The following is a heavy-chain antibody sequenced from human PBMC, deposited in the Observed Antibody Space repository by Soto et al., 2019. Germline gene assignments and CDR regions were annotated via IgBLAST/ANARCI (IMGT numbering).Heavy chain of an antibody. V-gene: IGHV4-34*01. J-gene: IGHJ6*02. Sequence: PSETLSLTCAVYGGSFSGYYWSWIRQPPGKGLEWVGEINHSGSTNYNPSLKSRVTMSVDTSKNQFSLKLNSVTAADSAVYYCARGEVGATTSYYYYDMDVWGQGTPVTVSS. D-gene: IGHD1-26*01. CDR3: ARGEVGATTSYYYYDMDV. CDR1: GGSFSGYY. CDR2: INHSGST.